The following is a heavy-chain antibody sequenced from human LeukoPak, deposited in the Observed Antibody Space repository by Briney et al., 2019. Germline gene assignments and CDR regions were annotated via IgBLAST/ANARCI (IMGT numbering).Heavy chain of an antibody. CDR1: GGTFSSYA. Sequence: ASVKVSCKASGGTFSSYAISWVRQAPGQGLEWMGGIIPIFGTANYAQKFQGRVTITTDESTSTAYMELSSLRSEDTAVYYCAVVGALIHNWFDPWGQGTLVTVSS. J-gene: IGHJ5*02. D-gene: IGHD2-2*01. CDR2: IIPIFGTA. V-gene: IGHV1-69*05. CDR3: AVVGALIHNWFDP.